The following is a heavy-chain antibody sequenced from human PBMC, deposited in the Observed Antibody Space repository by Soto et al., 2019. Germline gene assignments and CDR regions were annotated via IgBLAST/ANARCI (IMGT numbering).Heavy chain of an antibody. V-gene: IGHV3-53*01. CDR2: IYSGGST. CDR1: GFTVSSNY. D-gene: IGHD3-22*01. CDR3: ARDRVESGYPEYFQH. Sequence: EVQLVESGGGLIQPGGSLRLSCAASGFTVSSNYVSWVRQAPGKGLEWVSVIYSGGSTYYADSVKGRFTISRDNSKNTLYLQMNSLSAEDTAVYYCARDRVESGYPEYFQHWGQGTLVTVSS. J-gene: IGHJ1*01.